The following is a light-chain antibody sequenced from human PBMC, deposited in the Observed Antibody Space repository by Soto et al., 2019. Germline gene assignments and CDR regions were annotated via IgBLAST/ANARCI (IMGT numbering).Light chain of an antibody. Sequence: DIQMTQSPSSLSAAVGDRVTITCRASQSISSYLNWYQQKPGKAPKLLIYAASSLQSGVPSRFSGSGSGTDFTVTLSSLQPEDFATYYCQQSYSTPQYTFGQGTKLEIK. V-gene: IGKV1-39*01. CDR1: QSISSY. CDR3: QQSYSTPQYT. CDR2: AAS. J-gene: IGKJ2*01.